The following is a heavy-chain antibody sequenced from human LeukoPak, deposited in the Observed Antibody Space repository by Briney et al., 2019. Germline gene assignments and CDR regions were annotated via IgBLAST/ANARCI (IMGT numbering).Heavy chain of an antibody. J-gene: IGHJ4*02. CDR3: ARSQTNWGSAYYFDY. CDR2: IYPGDSDT. D-gene: IGHD7-27*01. V-gene: IGHV5-51*01. Sequence: GESLKISCKGSGYSFTNYWIGWVRQMPGKGLEWMGIIYPGDSDTRYSPSFQGQVTMSADKSISTAYLQWSSLKASDTAMYFCARSQTNWGSAYYFDYWGQGTLVTVSS. CDR1: GYSFTNYW.